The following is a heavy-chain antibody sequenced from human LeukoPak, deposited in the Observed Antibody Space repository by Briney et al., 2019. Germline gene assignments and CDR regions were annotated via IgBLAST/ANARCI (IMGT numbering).Heavy chain of an antibody. V-gene: IGHV3-66*01. CDR3: ARENCDNDCSLDC. CDR2: IYGGGST. Sequence: GGSLRLSCAASGFTVGGKYMTWVRQAPGKGLESVSVIYGGGSTQYADSVKGRFTISRDDSRNTLYLQMNSLRAEDTAVYYCARENCDNDCSLDCWGQGTLVTVSS. J-gene: IGHJ4*02. D-gene: IGHD2-21*02. CDR1: GFTVGGKY.